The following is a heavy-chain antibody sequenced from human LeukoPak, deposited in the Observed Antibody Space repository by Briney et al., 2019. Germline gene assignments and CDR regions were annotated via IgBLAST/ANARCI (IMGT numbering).Heavy chain of an antibody. V-gene: IGHV3-7*01. CDR2: IKQDGSGK. CDR3: ARDGLGSSWPYYYYYMDV. J-gene: IGHJ6*03. D-gene: IGHD6-13*01. CDR1: GFTFSSYW. Sequence: GGSLRLSCAASGFTFSSYWMSWVRQAPGKGLEWVANIKQDGSGKYYVDSVKGRFTISRDNAKNSLYLQMNSLRAEDTAVYYCARDGLGSSWPYYYYYMDVWGKGTTVTVSS.